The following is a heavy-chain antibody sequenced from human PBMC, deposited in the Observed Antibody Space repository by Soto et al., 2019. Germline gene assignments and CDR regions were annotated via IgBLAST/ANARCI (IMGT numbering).Heavy chain of an antibody. V-gene: IGHV3-23*01. CDR3: AKAPRNWNYVFDY. CDR1: GFTFSSYA. D-gene: IGHD1-7*01. CDR2: ISGSGGST. J-gene: IGHJ4*02. Sequence: GGSLRLSCAASGFTFSSYAMSWVRQAPGKGLEWVSAISGSGGSTYYADSVKGRFTISRDNSKNTLYLQMNSLGAEDTAVYYCAKAPRNWNYVFDYWGQGTLVTVSS.